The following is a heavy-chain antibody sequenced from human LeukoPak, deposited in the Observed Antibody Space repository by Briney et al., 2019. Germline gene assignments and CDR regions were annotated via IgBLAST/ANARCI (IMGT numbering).Heavy chain of an antibody. CDR2: IYYSGST. CDR3: ASERDYDFWSGYYLFV. V-gene: IGHV4-39*01. Sequence: SETLSLTCTVSGGSISSSSYYWGWIRQPPGKGLEWIGSIYYSGSTYYNPSLKSRVTISVDTSKNQFSLKLSSVTAADTAVYYCASERDYDFWSGYYLFVWGQGTLVTVSP. CDR1: GGSISSSSYY. D-gene: IGHD3-3*01. J-gene: IGHJ4*02.